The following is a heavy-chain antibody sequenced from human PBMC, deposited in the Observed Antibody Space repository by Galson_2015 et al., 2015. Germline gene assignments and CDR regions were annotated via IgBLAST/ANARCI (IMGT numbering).Heavy chain of an antibody. CDR1: GYTFTSYY. CDR3: ARSYYNDYSPDY. Sequence: SVKVSCKASGYTFTSYYMHWVRQAPGQGLEWMGIINPSGGSTRYAQKFQGRITMTRDTSTTTVYMQLSSLRFEDSAVYYCARSYYNDYSPDYWGQGTLVTVSS. V-gene: IGHV1-46*01. D-gene: IGHD4-11*01. CDR2: INPSGGST. J-gene: IGHJ4*02.